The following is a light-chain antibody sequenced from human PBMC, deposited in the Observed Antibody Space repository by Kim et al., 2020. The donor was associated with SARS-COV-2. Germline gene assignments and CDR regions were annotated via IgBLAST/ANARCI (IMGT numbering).Light chain of an antibody. CDR2: GAS. J-gene: IGKJ2*01. CDR1: QSVSNT. V-gene: IGKV3-15*01. Sequence: EIVMTQSPVTLSLSPGERATLSCRASQSVSNTLAWYQHKPGQAPRLLIYGASTRATVIPARFSGSGSGTEFTLTISSLKSEDFAVYYCHQYKIWPYTFGQGTKLEI. CDR3: HQYKIWPYT.